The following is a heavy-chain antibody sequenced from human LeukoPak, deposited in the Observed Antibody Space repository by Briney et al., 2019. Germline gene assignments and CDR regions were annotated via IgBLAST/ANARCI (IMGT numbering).Heavy chain of an antibody. V-gene: IGHV4-59*01. CDR1: RGSIICYY. CDR3: ARAASYGPYYYYYYMDV. J-gene: IGHJ6*03. Sequence: PSETLSLTCTVSRGSIICYYWGWIRQPPGKGLEWIGYIYYSGGTNYNPSLKSRVTISVDTSKNQFSLKLSSVTAADTAVYYCARAASYGPYYYYYYMDVWGKGTTVTVSS. D-gene: IGHD5-18*01. CDR2: IYYSGGT.